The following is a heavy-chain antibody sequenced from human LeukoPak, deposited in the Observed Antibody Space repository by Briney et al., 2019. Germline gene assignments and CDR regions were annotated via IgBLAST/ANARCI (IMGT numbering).Heavy chain of an antibody. Sequence: SETLSLTCTVSGGSISSYYWSWIRQPPGKGLEWIGYIYYSGSTNYNPSLKSRVTISVDTSKNQFSLKLSSVTAADTAVYYCARGDEWLPFDYWGQGTLVTVSS. J-gene: IGHJ4*02. CDR2: IYYSGST. CDR1: GGSISSYY. CDR3: ARGDEWLPFDY. D-gene: IGHD6-19*01. V-gene: IGHV4-59*01.